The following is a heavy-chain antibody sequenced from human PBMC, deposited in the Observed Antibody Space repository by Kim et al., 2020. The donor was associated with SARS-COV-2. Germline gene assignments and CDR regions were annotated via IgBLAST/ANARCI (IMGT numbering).Heavy chain of an antibody. CDR1: GFTFSNTV. CDR2: ISHDGTTT. J-gene: IGHJ4*02. Sequence: GGSLRLSCAVSGFTFSNTVMHWVRQVPGKGLEWVSRISHDGTTTNYADSVKGRFTVSRDNSKNTLHLQMDSLRVDDTALYHCTRDVGWTFFDHWGPGTL. V-gene: IGHV3-74*01. CDR3: TRDVGWTFFDH. D-gene: IGHD6-19*01.